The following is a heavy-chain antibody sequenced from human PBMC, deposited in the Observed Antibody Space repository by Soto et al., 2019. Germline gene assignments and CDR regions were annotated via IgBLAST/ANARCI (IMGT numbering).Heavy chain of an antibody. Sequence: SETLSLTCTVSGGSSSNFYWSWIRQPPGKGLEWIGYIYYSGSTNYNPSLKSRVTISVDTSKNQFSLKLSSVTAADTAVYYCARHSLPRGYCSGGSCAYYYFDYWGQGTLVTVSS. V-gene: IGHV4-59*08. J-gene: IGHJ4*02. D-gene: IGHD2-15*01. CDR2: IYYSGST. CDR3: ARHSLPRGYCSGGSCAYYYFDY. CDR1: GGSSSNFY.